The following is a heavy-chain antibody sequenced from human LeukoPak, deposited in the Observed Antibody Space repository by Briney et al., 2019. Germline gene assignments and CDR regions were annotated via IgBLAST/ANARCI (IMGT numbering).Heavy chain of an antibody. V-gene: IGHV3-48*03. CDR3: AREMGGFDL. D-gene: IGHD5-24*01. CDR1: GFSFSSYE. J-gene: IGHJ5*02. CDR2: ISSSGTTI. Sequence: GGSLRLSCAASGFSFSSYEMNWVRQAPGKGLEWVSYISSSGTTIYYADSVKGRFTISRDNAKSSLYLQMNSLRAEDTAVYYCAREMGGFDLWGQGTLVTVSS.